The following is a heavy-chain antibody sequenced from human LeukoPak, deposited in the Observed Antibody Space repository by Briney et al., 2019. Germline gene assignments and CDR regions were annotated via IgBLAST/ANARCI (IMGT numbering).Heavy chain of an antibody. D-gene: IGHD3-10*02. CDR3: ARDSPVCSY. CDR2: IGDSGDST. Sequence: HPGGSLRLSCAVSGFTVSSNYMSWVRQAPGKGLEWVSAIGDSGDSTYYADSVKGRFTISRDTSKNTLYLQMNSLRAEDTAVYYCARDSPVCSYWGQGTLVTVSS. V-gene: IGHV3-23*01. J-gene: IGHJ4*02. CDR1: GFTVSSNY.